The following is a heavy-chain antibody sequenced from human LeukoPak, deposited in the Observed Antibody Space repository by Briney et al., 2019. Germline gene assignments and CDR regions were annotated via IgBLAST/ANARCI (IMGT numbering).Heavy chain of an antibody. V-gene: IGHV4-61*01. Sequence: SETLSLTCTVSGVSVSSGNYYWSWIRQPPGKGLEWIGYIFYSGNTNYNPSLKSRVTISIDTSKNQFSLRLSSVTAADTAVYYCARDNWNYIYYGVDVWGQGTTVTVSS. D-gene: IGHD1-7*01. CDR2: IFYSGNT. CDR1: GVSVSSGNYY. CDR3: ARDNWNYIYYGVDV. J-gene: IGHJ6*02.